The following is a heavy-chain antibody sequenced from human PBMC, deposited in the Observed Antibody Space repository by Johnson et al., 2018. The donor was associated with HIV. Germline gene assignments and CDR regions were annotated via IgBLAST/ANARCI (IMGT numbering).Heavy chain of an antibody. CDR1: GFTFDDYA. J-gene: IGHJ3*02. V-gene: IGHV3-9*01. CDR3: AKDMGGDRNAFDI. D-gene: IGHD1-26*01. Sequence: VQLVESGGGLVQPGRSLRLSCAASGFTFDDYAMHWVRQATGKGLEWVSGISWHSGSIGYADSLKGRFTLSRDNSKNTLYLQMNSLRAEDTAVYYCAKDMGGDRNAFDIWGQGTMVTVSS. CDR2: ISWHSGSI.